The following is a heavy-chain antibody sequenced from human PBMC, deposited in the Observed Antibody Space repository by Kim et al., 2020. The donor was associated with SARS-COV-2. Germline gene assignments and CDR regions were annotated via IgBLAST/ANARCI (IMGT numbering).Heavy chain of an antibody. Sequence: TTHPQKFRGRVILTRDTSTSTVYMELSSLRSEDTAVYFCAREMQLWSYFDYWGQGTLVTVSS. CDR3: AREMQLWSYFDY. CDR2: T. J-gene: IGHJ4*02. V-gene: IGHV1-46*01. D-gene: IGHD5-18*01.